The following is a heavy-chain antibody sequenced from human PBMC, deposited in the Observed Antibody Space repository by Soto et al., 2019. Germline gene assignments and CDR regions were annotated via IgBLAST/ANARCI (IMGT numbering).Heavy chain of an antibody. Sequence: QPGGSLRLSCAASGFTFSSFAMNWVRQAPGKGLEWVSAISGSGGSTEYADSVKGRFTISRDNSKNTLYLQMNSLRAEDTAVYYCAKVREYSGSKILALTRSRHYGMDVWGQGTTVTVSS. D-gene: IGHD5-12*01. J-gene: IGHJ6*02. V-gene: IGHV3-23*01. CDR3: AKVREYSGSKILALTRSRHYGMDV. CDR2: ISGSGGST. CDR1: GFTFSSFA.